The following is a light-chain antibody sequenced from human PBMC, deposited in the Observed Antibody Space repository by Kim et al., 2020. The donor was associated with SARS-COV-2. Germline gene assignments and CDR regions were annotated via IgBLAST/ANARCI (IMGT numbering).Light chain of an antibody. Sequence: PRESSTLPCRGAHHSDNNFCLYRQTPSHAPGLRIDVAAIRTAGVANRFSGGGSGSDFTLTISSLTPEDFAVYYYLQRQNWPPALTFGGGTKVDIK. V-gene: IGKV3-11*01. CDR1: HHSDNN. CDR3: LQRQNWPPALT. J-gene: IGKJ4*01. CDR2: VAA.